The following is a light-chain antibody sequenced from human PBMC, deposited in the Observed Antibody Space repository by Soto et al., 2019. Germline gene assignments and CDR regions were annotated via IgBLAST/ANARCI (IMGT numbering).Light chain of an antibody. V-gene: IGKV1-12*01. CDR1: QDISSW. CDR2: AAS. CDR3: QQSSRTPHT. Sequence: DIQMTQSPSSVSASVGDRVTITCRASQDISSWLAWYQQKPGKAPNLLIYAASSLQSGVPSRFSGSGSGTNFTLTISSLQPEDFATYYCQQSSRTPHTFGQGTKLETK. J-gene: IGKJ2*01.